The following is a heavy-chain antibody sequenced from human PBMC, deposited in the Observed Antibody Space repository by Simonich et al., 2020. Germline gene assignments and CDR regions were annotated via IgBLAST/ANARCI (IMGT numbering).Heavy chain of an antibody. CDR3: ARGRNDFDY. CDR2: MNWDGGST. D-gene: IGHD1-1*01. J-gene: IGHJ4*02. V-gene: IGHV3-20*01. Sequence: EVQLVESGGGVVRPGGSLRLSCEASGFTFDDYGMGWARQAAGKGLEWASGMNWDGGSTGYADSVKGRFTISRDNAKNSLYLQMNSLRAEDTALYHCARGRNDFDYWGQGTLVTVSS. CDR1: GFTFDDYG.